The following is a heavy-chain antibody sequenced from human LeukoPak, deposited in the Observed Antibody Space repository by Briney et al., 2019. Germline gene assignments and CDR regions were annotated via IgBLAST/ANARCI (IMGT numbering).Heavy chain of an antibody. Sequence: GRSLRPSCIASGFTFGDFAMSWVRQAPGKGLEWLGFIRTRPHGGTTEYAASVKARFTISRDDSKSIAYLQMNSLKTEDTAVYYCTRGDGTGVLWGQGTLVTVSS. V-gene: IGHV3-49*04. CDR3: TRGDGTGVL. D-gene: IGHD2-8*01. CDR2: IRTRPHGGTT. CDR1: GFTFGDFA. J-gene: IGHJ4*02.